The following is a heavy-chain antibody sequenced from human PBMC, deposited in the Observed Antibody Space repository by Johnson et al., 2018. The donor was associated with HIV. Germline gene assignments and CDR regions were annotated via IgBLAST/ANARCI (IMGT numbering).Heavy chain of an antibody. CDR3: AKVQYGQGAFDI. D-gene: IGHD2-2*01. CDR1: GFTFSSYW. V-gene: IGHV3-7*03. Sequence: VQLLESGGGLVQPGGYPRLSCAASGFTFSSYWMSWVRQAPGKGLEWVANIKQDGSEKYYVDSVKGRFTISRDNAKNTLYLQMNSLRAEDTAVYYCAKVQYGQGAFDIWGQGTMVTVSS. J-gene: IGHJ3*02. CDR2: IKQDGSEK.